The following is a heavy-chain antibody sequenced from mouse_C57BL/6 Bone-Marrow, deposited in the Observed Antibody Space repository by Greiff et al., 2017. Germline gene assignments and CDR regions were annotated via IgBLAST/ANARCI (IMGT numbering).Heavy chain of an antibody. D-gene: IGHD4-1*01. Sequence: QVQLQQPGAELVKPGASVKLSCKASGYTFTSYWMHWVKQRPGRGLEWLGRIDPNSGGTKYNEKFKSKATLPVDKPSSTAYMQLSSLTAEDSAVYYAAQNWDGGNYWGQGTTLTVSS. CDR1: GYTFTSYW. CDR3: AQNWDGGNY. CDR2: IDPNSGGT. J-gene: IGHJ2*01. V-gene: IGHV1-72*01.